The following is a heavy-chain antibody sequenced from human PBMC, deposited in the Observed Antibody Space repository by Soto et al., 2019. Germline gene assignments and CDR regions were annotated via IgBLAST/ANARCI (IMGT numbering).Heavy chain of an antibody. V-gene: IGHV3-74*01. Sequence: TGGSLRLSCAASGFTFSSHWMHWVRQAPGKGLVWVSHIGPSGSGTRDADSVQGRFTISRDNARNTLYLQMNSLRDEDTAVYYCTRDNNWSYDYWGQGTLVTVSS. D-gene: IGHD1-1*01. CDR3: TRDNNWSYDY. CDR1: GFTFSSHW. CDR2: IGPSGSGT. J-gene: IGHJ4*02.